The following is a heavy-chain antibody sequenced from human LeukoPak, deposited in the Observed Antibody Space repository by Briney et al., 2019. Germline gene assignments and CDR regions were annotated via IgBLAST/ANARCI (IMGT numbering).Heavy chain of an antibody. D-gene: IGHD3-22*01. CDR1: GGSISSGDYY. J-gene: IGHJ5*02. CDR3: ARPYYYDSRIDP. V-gene: IGHV4-30-4*01. Sequence: SQTLSLTCTVSGGSISSGDYYWSWIRQPPGKGLEWIAYMYYSGSTYYKPSLKSRVTMSADTSKNQLSLKLSSVTAADTAVYYCARPYYYDSRIDPWGQGILVTVSS. CDR2: MYYSGST.